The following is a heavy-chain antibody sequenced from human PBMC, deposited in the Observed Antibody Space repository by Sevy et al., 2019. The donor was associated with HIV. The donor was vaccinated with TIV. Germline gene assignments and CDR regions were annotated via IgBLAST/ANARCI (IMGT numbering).Heavy chain of an antibody. CDR2: IRSKDYGGAT. Sequence: GGSLRLSCTGSGFTIGEYAMSWFRQAPGMGLEWVGFIRSKDYGGATEYAASVKGRFTISRDDSKSIADLQMNSLKTEDTAVYYCTRGYYYDSSGYSDYWGQGTLVTVS. J-gene: IGHJ4*02. V-gene: IGHV3-49*03. CDR1: GFTIGEYA. CDR3: TRGYYYDSSGYSDY. D-gene: IGHD3-22*01.